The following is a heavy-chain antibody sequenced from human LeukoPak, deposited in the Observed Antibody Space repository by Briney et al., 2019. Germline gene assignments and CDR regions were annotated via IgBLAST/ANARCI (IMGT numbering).Heavy chain of an antibody. CDR3: ARDRILARSTSCCCQEARYGMDV. CDR1: GGSISSGGYY. D-gene: IGHD2-2*01. Sequence: SQTLSLTCTVSGGSISSGGYYWSWIRQHPGKGLEWIGYIYYSGSTYYNPSLKSRVTISVDTSKNQFSLKLSSVTAADTAVYYCARDRILARSTSCCCQEARYGMDVWGQGTTVTVSS. J-gene: IGHJ6*02. V-gene: IGHV4-31*03. CDR2: IYYSGST.